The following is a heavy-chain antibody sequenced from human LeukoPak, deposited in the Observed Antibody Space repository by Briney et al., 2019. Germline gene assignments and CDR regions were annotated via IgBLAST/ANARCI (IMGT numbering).Heavy chain of an antibody. CDR3: AKDGAYDFWSGYYENFDY. J-gene: IGHJ4*02. CDR2: ISYDGSNK. CDR1: GFTFSSYG. V-gene: IGHV3-30*18. D-gene: IGHD3-3*01. Sequence: GSLRLSCAASGFTFSSYGMHWVRQAPGKGLEWVAVISYDGSNKYYADSVKGRFTISRDNSKNTLYLQTNSLRAEDTAVYYCAKDGAYDFWSGYYENFDYWGQGTLVTVSS.